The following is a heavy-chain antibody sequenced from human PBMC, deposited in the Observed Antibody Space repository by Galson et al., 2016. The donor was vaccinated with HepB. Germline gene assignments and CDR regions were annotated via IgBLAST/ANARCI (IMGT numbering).Heavy chain of an antibody. D-gene: IGHD6-13*01. CDR3: ASYLVQSWAGSDAFDT. CDR1: GGSISRSSYY. CDR2: IYYSGST. J-gene: IGHJ3*02. Sequence: ETLSLTCTVSGGSISRSSYYWAWIRQPPGKGLEWIGSIYYSGSTYYNPSLKSRVTMSVDKSKTHVSLNLVSVTAADTAMYYCASYLVQSWAGSDAFDTWGLGTMVTVSS. V-gene: IGHV4-39*02.